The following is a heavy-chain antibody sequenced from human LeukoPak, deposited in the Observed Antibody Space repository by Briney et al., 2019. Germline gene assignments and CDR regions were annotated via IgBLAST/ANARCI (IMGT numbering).Heavy chain of an antibody. D-gene: IGHD3-16*02. CDR3: ARGPNYDYVWGSYRYEFDY. J-gene: IGHJ4*02. V-gene: IGHV4-59*01. CDR1: GGSISSYY. CDR2: IYYSGST. Sequence: SEALSLTCTVSGGSISSYYWSWIRQPPGKGLEWIGYIYYSGSTNYNPSLKSRVTISVDTYKNQFSLKLSSVTAADTAVYYCARGPNYDYVWGSYRYEFDYWGQGTLVTVSS.